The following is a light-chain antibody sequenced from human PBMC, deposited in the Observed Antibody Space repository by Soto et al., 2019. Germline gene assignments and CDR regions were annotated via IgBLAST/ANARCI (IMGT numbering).Light chain of an antibody. CDR2: VAS. J-gene: IGKJ5*01. Sequence: EIVLTQSPGTLSLSPGERATLSCRASQSFSRSFLAWYQQKPGQAPRLLLYVASTRATGIPDRFSGSGSGTDFTLSSTRLEPEDFALYFCQQYASSPITFVQGTRLEIK. CDR1: QSFSRSF. CDR3: QQYASSPIT. V-gene: IGKV3-20*01.